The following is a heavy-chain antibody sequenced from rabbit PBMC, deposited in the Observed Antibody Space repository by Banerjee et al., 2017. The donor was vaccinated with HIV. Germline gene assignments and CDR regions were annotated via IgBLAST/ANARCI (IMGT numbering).Heavy chain of an antibody. V-gene: IGHV1S45*01. J-gene: IGHJ4*01. CDR2: IKIGGSGST. CDR3: AVDTSMAYFNF. Sequence: QQQLEESGGGLVKPEGSLTLTCKASGFSFSSNYWICWVRQAPGKGPEWIGCIKIGGSGSTYYASWAKGRFTVSKTSSTTVTLQMTSLTVADTATYFCAVDTSMAYFNFWGQGTLVTVS. CDR1: GFSFSSNYW. D-gene: IGHD2-1*01.